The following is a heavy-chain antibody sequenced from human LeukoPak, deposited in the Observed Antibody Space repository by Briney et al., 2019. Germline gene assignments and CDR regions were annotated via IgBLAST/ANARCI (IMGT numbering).Heavy chain of an antibody. Sequence: GGSLRLSCAASGFTFSNAWMSWVRQAPGKGLEWVGRIKSKTDGGTTDYAAPVKGRFSISRDDSKSTLYLQLNSLKTEDTAVYYCATGWQLIDFWGQGTLVTASS. CDR1: GFTFSNAW. D-gene: IGHD6-13*01. V-gene: IGHV3-15*01. CDR2: IKSKTDGGTT. J-gene: IGHJ4*02. CDR3: ATGWQLIDF.